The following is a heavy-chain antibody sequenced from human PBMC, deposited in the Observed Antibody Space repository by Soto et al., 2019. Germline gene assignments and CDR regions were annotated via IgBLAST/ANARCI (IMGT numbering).Heavy chain of an antibody. CDR1: GYSFASYW. D-gene: IGHD6-13*01. J-gene: IGHJ4*02. V-gene: IGHV5-51*01. CDR2: IYIGDSDS. Sequence: GESLKISCNGSGYSFASYWICWVRQRPWRGLEWMGSIYIGDSDSTYSPSFQGQVTFSADWSTTTAYLQWSSLKASDTAIYYCARSPEAAAASDYWGQGTLVTVSS. CDR3: ARSPEAAAASDY.